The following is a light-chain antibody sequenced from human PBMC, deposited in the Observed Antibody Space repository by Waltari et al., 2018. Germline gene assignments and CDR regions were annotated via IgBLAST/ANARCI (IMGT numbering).Light chain of an antibody. CDR1: QSVSSY. Sequence: EVVLTQSPATLSLSPGERATLSCRASQSVSSYLVWYQQKADQAPRLLIYDASKRATGIPARFSGSWSGTDFTLTISSLEPEDFAIYYCQQRGDWPITFGQGTRLETK. J-gene: IGKJ5*01. V-gene: IGKV3-11*01. CDR3: QQRGDWPIT. CDR2: DAS.